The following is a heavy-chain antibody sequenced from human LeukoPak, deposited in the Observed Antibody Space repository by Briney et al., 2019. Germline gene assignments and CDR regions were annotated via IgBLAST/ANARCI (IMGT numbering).Heavy chain of an antibody. Sequence: PSETLSLTCTVSSGSISNYYLSWIRQPAGKGLEWIGRIYSRGTTYNPSLKSRVTMSADTSRNHVSLTLNSVTAADTAVYYCARDSGTTGEVKFDPWGQGTLVTVSS. J-gene: IGHJ5*02. CDR1: SGSISNYY. CDR2: IYSRGT. CDR3: ARDSGTTGEVKFDP. D-gene: IGHD3-10*01. V-gene: IGHV4-4*07.